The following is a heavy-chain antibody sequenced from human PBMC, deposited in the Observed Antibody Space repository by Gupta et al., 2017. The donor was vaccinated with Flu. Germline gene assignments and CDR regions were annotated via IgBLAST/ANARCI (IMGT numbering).Heavy chain of an antibody. D-gene: IGHD2-21*02. V-gene: IGHV4-39*01. Sequence: QLQLQESGPGLVKPSETLSLTCTVSGGSISSSSYYWGWIRQPPGKGLEWIGSIYYSGSTYYNPSLKSRVTISVDTSKNQFSLKLSSVTAADTAVYYCARHDGPAYCGGDCWFDPWGQGTLVTVSS. CDR3: ARHDGPAYCGGDCWFDP. J-gene: IGHJ5*02. CDR2: IYYSGST. CDR1: GGSISSSSYY.